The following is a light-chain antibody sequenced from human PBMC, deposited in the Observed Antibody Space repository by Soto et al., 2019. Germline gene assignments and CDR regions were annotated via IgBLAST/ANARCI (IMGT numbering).Light chain of an antibody. CDR1: SSDVGGYNC. V-gene: IGLV2-14*03. CDR3: SSYTSSSTRV. Sequence: QSALTQPASVSGSPGQSITISCNGTSSDVGGYNCVSWYQQHPGKAPKLMIYDVSNRPSGVSNRFSGSKSGNTASLTISGLQTEDEADYYCSSYTSSSTRVFGTGTKLTVL. J-gene: IGLJ1*01. CDR2: DVS.